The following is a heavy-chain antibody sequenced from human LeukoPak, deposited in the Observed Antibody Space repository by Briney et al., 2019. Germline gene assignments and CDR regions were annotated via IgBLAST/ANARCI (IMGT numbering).Heavy chain of an antibody. CDR1: GFTFSSYS. CDR3: ASRYDSSGMGFDF. Sequence: GGSLRLSCAASGFTFSSYSMNWVRQAPGKGLEWVSYISSSSSTIYYADSVKGRFTISRDNAKNTLYLQMSSLRAEDTAVYYCASRYDSSGMGFDFWGQGTLVTVSS. D-gene: IGHD3-22*01. CDR2: ISSSSSTI. J-gene: IGHJ4*02. V-gene: IGHV3-48*04.